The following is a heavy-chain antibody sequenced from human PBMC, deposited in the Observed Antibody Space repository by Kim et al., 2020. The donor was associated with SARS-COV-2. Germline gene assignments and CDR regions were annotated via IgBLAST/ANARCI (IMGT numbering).Heavy chain of an antibody. CDR2: IITLSGKL. J-gene: IGHJ5*02. Sequence: SVKVSCTASGGTFSNYAMSWVRQAPGQGLEWMGEIITLSGKLNDAQKFPDRLKITADESTTTVYMQLSSLTSADTAVYYCARGSSGWLDPWAQGTLVTVSS. V-gene: IGHV1-69*13. CDR1: GGTFSNYA. D-gene: IGHD3-22*01. CDR3: ARGSSGWLDP.